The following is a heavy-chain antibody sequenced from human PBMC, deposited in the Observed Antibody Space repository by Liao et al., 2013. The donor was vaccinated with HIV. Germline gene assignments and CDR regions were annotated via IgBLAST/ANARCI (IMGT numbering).Heavy chain of an antibody. D-gene: IGHD3-22*01. CDR2: IYTGMSTTGTT. V-gene: IGHV4-61*02. J-gene: IGHJ3*02. CDR3: ARAAGIVTMIIMVAHDAFDI. Sequence: QVRLQESGPGLVKPSQTLSLTCTVSGDLIRRDNYYWTWIRQPAGTGLEWIGHIYTGMSTTGTTNYNPSLKSRVSISADTSSNHVSLKLTSVTAADTAVYYCARAAGIVTMIIMVAHDAFDIWGQGTMVTVSS. CDR1: GDLIRRDNYY.